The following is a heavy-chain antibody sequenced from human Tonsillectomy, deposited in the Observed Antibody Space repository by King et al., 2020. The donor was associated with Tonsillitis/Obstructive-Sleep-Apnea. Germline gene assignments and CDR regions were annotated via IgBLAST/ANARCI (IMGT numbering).Heavy chain of an antibody. Sequence: VQLVESGGGLVQPGGSLRLSCAASGFTFSSYSMNRVRQAPGKGLEWVSYISSSSSTIYYADSVKGRFTISRDNAKNSLYLQMNSLRDEDTAVYYCARDRATYYDILTGEAFDYWGQGTLVTVSS. CDR3: ARDRATYYDILTGEAFDY. D-gene: IGHD3-9*01. CDR1: GFTFSSYS. J-gene: IGHJ4*02. V-gene: IGHV3-48*02. CDR2: ISSSSSTI.